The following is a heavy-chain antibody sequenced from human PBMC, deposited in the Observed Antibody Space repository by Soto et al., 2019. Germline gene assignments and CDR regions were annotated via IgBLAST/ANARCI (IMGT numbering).Heavy chain of an antibody. V-gene: IGHV2-5*02. CDR1: GFSLSTSKVG. J-gene: IGHJ3*02. D-gene: IGHD3-16*01. CDR2: IYCDDDK. CDR3: AHTYPPAFDI. Sequence: QITLKESGPTLVKPTQTLMLTCTFSGFSLSTSKVGVGWVRQPPGKALEWLALIYCDDDKRYSPSLNNRLTITKDTSKNQVVLTITNMDPVDTATYYCAHTYPPAFDIWGQGTMVTVSS.